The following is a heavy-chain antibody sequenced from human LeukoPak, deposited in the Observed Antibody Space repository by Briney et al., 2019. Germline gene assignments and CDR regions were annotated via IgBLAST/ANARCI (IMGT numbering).Heavy chain of an antibody. Sequence: ASVKVSCKASGYTFTSYYMHWVRQAPGQGLEWMGIINPSGGSTSYAQKFQGRVTMTRDTFTSTVYMELSSLRSEDTAVYYCASMGYDILTGLWFDYWGQGTLVTVSS. CDR2: INPSGGST. CDR1: GYTFTSYY. D-gene: IGHD3-9*01. CDR3: ASMGYDILTGLWFDY. J-gene: IGHJ4*02. V-gene: IGHV1-46*01.